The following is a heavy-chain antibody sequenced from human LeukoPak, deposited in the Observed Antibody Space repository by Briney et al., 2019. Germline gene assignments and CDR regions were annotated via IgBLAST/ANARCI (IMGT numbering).Heavy chain of an antibody. CDR3: AKGKAPGAVNWFDP. CDR2: ITGAGDT. D-gene: IGHD2-8*02. V-gene: IGHV3-23*01. Sequence: GGSLRLSCAASGFTISNYAMMWVRQAPGKGLEWVSSITGAGDTIYVDSVKGRFTVSRDNSKNTLYLQINRLTAEDTALYYGAKGKAPGAVNWFDPWGQGTLVTVSS. CDR1: GFTISNYA. J-gene: IGHJ5*02.